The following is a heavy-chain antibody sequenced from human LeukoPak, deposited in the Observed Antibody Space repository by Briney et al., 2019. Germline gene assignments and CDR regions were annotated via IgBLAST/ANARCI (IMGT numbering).Heavy chain of an antibody. CDR2: ISWNSGSI. CDR3: AKGDLVGATWGRAFDI. D-gene: IGHD1-26*01. V-gene: IGHV3-9*01. CDR1: GFTFDDYA. J-gene: IGHJ3*02. Sequence: PGGSLRLSCAASGFTFDDYAMHWVRQAPGKGLEWVSGISWNSGSIGYADSVKGRFTISRDNAKNSLYLQMNSLRAEDTALYYCAKGDLVGATWGRAFDIWGQGTMVTVSS.